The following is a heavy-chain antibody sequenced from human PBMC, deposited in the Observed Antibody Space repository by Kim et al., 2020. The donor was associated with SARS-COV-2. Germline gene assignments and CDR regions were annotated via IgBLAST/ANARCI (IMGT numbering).Heavy chain of an antibody. CDR1: GGSISSYY. D-gene: IGHD2-2*01. Sequence: SETLSLTCTVSGGSISSYYWSWIRQPPGKGLEWIGYIYYSGSTNYNPSLKSRVTISVDTSKNQFSLKLSSVTAADTAVDYCARHGGYCSRTSCYHRGDDAFDIWGQGTMVTVSS. CDR2: IYYSGST. V-gene: IGHV4-59*08. J-gene: IGHJ3*02. CDR3: ARHGGYCSRTSCYHRGDDAFDI.